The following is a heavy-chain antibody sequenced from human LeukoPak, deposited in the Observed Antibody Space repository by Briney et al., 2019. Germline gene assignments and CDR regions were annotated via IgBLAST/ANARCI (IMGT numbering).Heavy chain of an antibody. V-gene: IGHV1-3*01. D-gene: IGHD2-15*01. CDR3: ARVGCSGGSCYSNGMDV. CDR2: INAGNGNT. CDR1: GYTFTSYA. J-gene: IGHJ6*02. Sequence: GASVKVSCKASGYTFTSYAMHWVRQAPGQRLEWMGWINAGNGNTKYSQRFQGRVTITRDTSASTAYMELSNLRSEDTTVFYCARVGCSGGSCYSNGMDVWGQGTTVTVSS.